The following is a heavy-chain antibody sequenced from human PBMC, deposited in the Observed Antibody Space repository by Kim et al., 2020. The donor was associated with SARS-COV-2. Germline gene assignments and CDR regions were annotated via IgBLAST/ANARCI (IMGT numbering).Heavy chain of an antibody. V-gene: IGHV3-23*01. Sequence: SVKGRFTISRDNSKNPLFLQMNSLRAEDTAVYYCAKDVGGGGSYSPLDYWGQGTLVTISS. D-gene: IGHD1-26*01. CDR3: AKDVGGGGSYSPLDY. J-gene: IGHJ4*02.